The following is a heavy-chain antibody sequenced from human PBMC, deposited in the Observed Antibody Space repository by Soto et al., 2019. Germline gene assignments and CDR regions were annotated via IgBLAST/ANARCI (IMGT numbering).Heavy chain of an antibody. J-gene: IGHJ3*02. Sequence: GGSLRLSCAASGFTFSSYAMSWVRQAPGKGLEWVSAISGSGGSTYYADSVKGRFTISRDNSKNTLYLQMNSLRAEDTAVYYCATDIVLMVYALWGSLDDAFDIWGQGTMVTVSS. CDR1: GFTFSSYA. V-gene: IGHV3-23*01. CDR2: ISGSGGST. CDR3: ATDIVLMVYALWGSLDDAFDI. D-gene: IGHD2-8*01.